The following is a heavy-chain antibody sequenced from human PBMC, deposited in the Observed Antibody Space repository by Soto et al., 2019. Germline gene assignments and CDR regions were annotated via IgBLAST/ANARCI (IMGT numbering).Heavy chain of an antibody. Sequence: ASVEVSCKASGYTFTSYDINWVRQATGQGLEWMGWMNPNSGNTGYAQKFQGRVTMTRNTSISTAYVEVSSVRAEETAVYYCAIGDPTTLATSDEALDFWGQGIMVT. D-gene: IGHD4-17*01. CDR3: AIGDPTTLATSDEALDF. V-gene: IGHV1-8*01. J-gene: IGHJ3*01. CDR1: GYTFTSYD. CDR2: MNPNSGNT.